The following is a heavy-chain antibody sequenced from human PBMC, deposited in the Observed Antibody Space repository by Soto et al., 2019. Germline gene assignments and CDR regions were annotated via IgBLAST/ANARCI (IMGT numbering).Heavy chain of an antibody. V-gene: IGHV3-33*01. CDR3: AREKLTRYPPDAFDI. D-gene: IGHD4-4*01. J-gene: IGHJ3*02. Sequence: GGSLRLSCAASGFTFSSYGMHWVRQAPGKGLEWVAVIWYDGSNKYYADSVKGRFTISRDNSKNTLYLQMNSLRAEDTAVYYCAREKLTRYPPDAFDIWGQGTMVTVSS. CDR2: IWYDGSNK. CDR1: GFTFSSYG.